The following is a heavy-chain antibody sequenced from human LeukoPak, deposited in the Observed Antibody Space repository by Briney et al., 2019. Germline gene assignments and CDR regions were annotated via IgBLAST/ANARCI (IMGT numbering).Heavy chain of an antibody. J-gene: IGHJ4*02. CDR2: IPDDGNNV. D-gene: IGHD1-7*01. Sequence: GGSLRLSCAASGFTFSSYGMHWVRQAPGKGLEWVAFIPDDGNNVYYSDSVRGRFTVSRDSSRNTLYLQMNSLRVEDSALYYCAGGTYYSDYWGQGTLDTVSS. CDR1: GFTFSSYG. V-gene: IGHV3-30*03. CDR3: AGGTYYSDY.